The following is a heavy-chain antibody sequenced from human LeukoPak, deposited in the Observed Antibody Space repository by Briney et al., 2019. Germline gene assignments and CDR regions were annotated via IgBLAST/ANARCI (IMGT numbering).Heavy chain of an antibody. CDR2: ISGSGVST. CDR1: GFTFSSCA. CDR3: AKIPQTTSVGYFDY. J-gene: IGHJ4*02. Sequence: QPGGSLRLSCAASGFTFSSCAMSWVRQAPGKGLEWVSGISGSGVSTYYADSVKGRFTISRDNSKNTLYLQMSSLIAEDTAVYYCAKIPQTTSVGYFDYWGQGNLVTVSS. V-gene: IGHV3-23*01. D-gene: IGHD4-17*01.